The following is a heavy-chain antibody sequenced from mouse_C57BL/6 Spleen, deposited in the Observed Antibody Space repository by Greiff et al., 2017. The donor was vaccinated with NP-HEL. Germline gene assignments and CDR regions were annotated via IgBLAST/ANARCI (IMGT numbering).Heavy chain of an antibody. CDR2: IDPEDVDT. Sequence: EVKLQESGAELVKSGASVKLSCTASGFNIKDYYMHWVKQRTEQGLERIGRIDPEDVDTKYAPKFQGKATITADTSSNTAYLQPSSLTSEDTAVYYCARGGCFDYLGQGTTLTVAS. J-gene: IGHJ2*01. CDR1: GFNIKDYY. V-gene: IGHV14-2*01. CDR3: ARGGCFDY.